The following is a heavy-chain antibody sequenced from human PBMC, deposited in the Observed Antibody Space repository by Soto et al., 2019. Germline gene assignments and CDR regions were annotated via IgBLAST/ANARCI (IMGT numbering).Heavy chain of an antibody. J-gene: IGHJ4*02. Sequence: GSLRLSCAVSGFNFDNSYMSWVRQAPGKGLEWVSILYSGGQTYHTESVRGRFTISRDISKNTLDLQMNRLTADDTAVYYCSKNNVAPAFVGFEYWGQGTLVTVSS. D-gene: IGHD2-2*01. CDR1: GFNFDNSY. V-gene: IGHV3-53*01. CDR3: SKNNVAPAFVGFEY. CDR2: LYSGGQT.